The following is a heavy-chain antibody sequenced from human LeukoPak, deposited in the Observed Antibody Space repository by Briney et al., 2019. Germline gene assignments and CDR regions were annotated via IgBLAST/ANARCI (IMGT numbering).Heavy chain of an antibody. CDR3: AKAAAPGFDF. Sequence: GGSLRLSCAASGFTSSSYALNWVRQAPGKGLEWVATVSGSGDRMYHADSVKGRFTISRDNSKNTIYLQMNSLRAEDTALYYCAKAAAPGFDFWGQGTLSPSPQ. CDR2: VSGSGDRM. V-gene: IGHV3-23*01. D-gene: IGHD6-13*01. CDR1: GFTSSSYA. J-gene: IGHJ4*02.